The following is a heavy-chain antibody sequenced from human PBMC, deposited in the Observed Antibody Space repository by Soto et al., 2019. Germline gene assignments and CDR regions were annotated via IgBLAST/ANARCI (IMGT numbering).Heavy chain of an antibody. CDR3: ARGKGIAAAQLTPGEVNWFDP. CDR2: IYYSGST. D-gene: IGHD6-13*01. Sequence: LSLTCTVSGGSISSGGYYWSWIRQHPGKGLEWIGYIYYSGSTYYNPSLKRRVTISVDTSKNQFSLKLSSVTAADTAVYYCARGKGIAAAQLTPGEVNWFDPWGQGTLVTVSS. V-gene: IGHV4-31*03. J-gene: IGHJ5*02. CDR1: GGSISSGGYY.